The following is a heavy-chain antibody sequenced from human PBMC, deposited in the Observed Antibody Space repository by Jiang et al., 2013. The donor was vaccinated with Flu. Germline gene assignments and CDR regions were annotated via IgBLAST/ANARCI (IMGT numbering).Heavy chain of an antibody. D-gene: IGHD3-16*02. CDR2: IYYSGST. Sequence: GPGLVKPSETLSLTCTVSGGSISSSSYYWGWIRQPPGKGLEWIGSIYYSGSTYYNPSLKSRVTISVDTSKNQFSLKLSSVTAADTAVYYCARLFMYDYVWGSYPRDLAFDYWGQGTLVTVSS. CDR3: ARLFMYDYVWGSYPRDLAFDY. CDR1: GGSISSSSYY. V-gene: IGHV4-39*07. J-gene: IGHJ4*02.